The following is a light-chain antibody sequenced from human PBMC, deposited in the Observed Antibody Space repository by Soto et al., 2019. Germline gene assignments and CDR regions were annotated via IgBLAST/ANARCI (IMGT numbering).Light chain of an antibody. CDR1: QSLTSSF. CDR3: QQYGRLPLS. CDR2: GAS. V-gene: IGKV3-20*01. Sequence: EILLTQSPGTLSLSPGDRATLSCRASQSLTSSFLAWYQQKPGQTPRLLIYGASIRATDIPDRFSGSGCGRDCTLTIRRLEREDFAVYFCQQYGRLPLSFGGGTKVEIK. J-gene: IGKJ4*01.